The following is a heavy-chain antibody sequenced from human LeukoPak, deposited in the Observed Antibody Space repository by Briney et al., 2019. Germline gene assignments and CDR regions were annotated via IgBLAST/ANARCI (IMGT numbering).Heavy chain of an antibody. J-gene: IGHJ4*02. D-gene: IGHD5-18*01. Sequence: GGSLRLSCAASGFTVSSYAMSWVRQAPGKGLEWVSSISSSSSYIYYADSVKGRFTISRDDAENSLYLQMNTLRAEDTAVYYCARSNTAYDYWGQGTLVTVSS. CDR1: GFTVSSYA. V-gene: IGHV3-21*03. CDR3: ARSNTAYDY. CDR2: ISSSSSYI.